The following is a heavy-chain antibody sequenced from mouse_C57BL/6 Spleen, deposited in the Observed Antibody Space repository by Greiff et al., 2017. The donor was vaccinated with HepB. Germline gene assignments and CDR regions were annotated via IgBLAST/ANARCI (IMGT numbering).Heavy chain of an antibody. CDR2: IWSGGST. CDR1: GFPFTSYG. D-gene: IGHD6-1*01. Sequence: QVQLQQSGPGLVQPSQCLSITCTASGFPFTSYGVHWVRQSPGKGLEWLGVIWSGGSTDYNAAFISRLNISKDNSTSQVFFKMNSLQADDTAIYYCGRDSSAYYFDYWGQGTTLTVSS. J-gene: IGHJ2*01. V-gene: IGHV2-2*01. CDR3: GRDSSAYYFDY.